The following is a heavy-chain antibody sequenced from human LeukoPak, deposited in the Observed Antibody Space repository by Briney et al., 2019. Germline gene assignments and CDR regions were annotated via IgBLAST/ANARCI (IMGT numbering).Heavy chain of an antibody. V-gene: IGHV3-20*04. D-gene: IGHD3-22*01. Sequence: GGSLRLSCAASGFTFDDCGMSWVRQAPGKGLEWVSGINWNGGSTGYADSVKGRFTISRDNAKNSLYLQMNSLRAEDTALYYCARCTNYDSSGYPDYWGQGTLVTVSS. CDR3: ARCTNYDSSGYPDY. J-gene: IGHJ4*02. CDR1: GFTFDDCG. CDR2: INWNGGST.